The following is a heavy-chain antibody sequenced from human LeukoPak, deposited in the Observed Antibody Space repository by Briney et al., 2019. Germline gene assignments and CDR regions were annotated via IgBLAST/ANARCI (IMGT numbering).Heavy chain of an antibody. D-gene: IGHD3-9*01. V-gene: IGHV3-66*02. Sequence: PGGSLRLSCAASGFTGSSNYMSWVRQAPGKGLEWVSVIYSGGSTYYADSVKGRFTISRDNSKNTLYLQMNSLRAEDTAVYYCARERGPYHDILTGYYSGIRGFDYWGQGTLVTVSS. CDR1: GFTGSSNY. J-gene: IGHJ4*02. CDR3: ARERGPYHDILTGYYSGIRGFDY. CDR2: IYSGGST.